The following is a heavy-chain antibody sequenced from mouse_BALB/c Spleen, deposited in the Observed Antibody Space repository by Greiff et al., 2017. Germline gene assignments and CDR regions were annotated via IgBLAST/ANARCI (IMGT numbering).Heavy chain of an antibody. J-gene: IGHJ2*01. CDR2: ISSGGSYT. Sequence: EVQGVESGGGLVKPGGSLKLSCAASGFTFSSYAMSWVRQSPEKRLEWVAEISSGGSYTYYPDTVTGRFTISRDNAKNTLYLEMSSLRSEDTAMYYCARDTTAYFDYWGQGTTLTVSS. CDR3: ARDTTAYFDY. D-gene: IGHD1-2*01. CDR1: GFTFSSYA. V-gene: IGHV5-9-4*01.